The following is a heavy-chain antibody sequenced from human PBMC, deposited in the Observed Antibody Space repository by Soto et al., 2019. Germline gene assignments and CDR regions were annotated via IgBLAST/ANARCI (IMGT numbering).Heavy chain of an antibody. V-gene: IGHV5-10-1*01. D-gene: IGHD2-21*01. CDR2: IDPSDSYT. CDR3: ARAYQEYYYYGMDV. J-gene: IGHJ6*02. Sequence: GESLKISCKGSGYSFTSYWISWVRQMPGKGLEWMGRIDPSDSYTNYSPSFQGHVTISADKSISTAYLQWSSLKASNTAMYYCARAYQEYYYYGMDVWGQGTTVTVSS. CDR1: GYSFTSYW.